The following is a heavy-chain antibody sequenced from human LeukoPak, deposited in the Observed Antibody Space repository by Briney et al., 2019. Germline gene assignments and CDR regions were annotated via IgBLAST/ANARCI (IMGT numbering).Heavy chain of an antibody. J-gene: IGHJ4*02. CDR1: GFPFSIYE. Sequence: PGRSLRLSCAVSGFPFSIYEMNWVRQAPRKGLEWVSNIGSSGAAIYYADSVRGRFTISRDNTKNSLYLQMNSLRAEDTAVYYCALLAVASGFDYWGQGALVTASS. D-gene: IGHD6-19*01. V-gene: IGHV3-48*03. CDR3: ALLAVASGFDY. CDR2: IGSSGAAI.